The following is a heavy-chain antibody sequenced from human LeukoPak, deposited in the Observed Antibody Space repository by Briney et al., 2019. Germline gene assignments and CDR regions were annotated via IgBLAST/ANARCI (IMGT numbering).Heavy chain of an antibody. CDR2: INPSGGGT. V-gene: IGHV1-46*01. Sequence: GASVKVSCKASGYTFTNYFMHWVRQAPGQGLEWMGVINPSGGGTTYAQRFQGRVTMTRDTSTSTVHMELSSLRPEDTAVYYCARDQEPFSGSYDPSYYYYGMDVWGQGTTVTVSS. J-gene: IGHJ6*02. CDR1: GYTFTNYF. CDR3: ARDQEPFSGSYDPSYYYYGMDV. D-gene: IGHD1-26*01.